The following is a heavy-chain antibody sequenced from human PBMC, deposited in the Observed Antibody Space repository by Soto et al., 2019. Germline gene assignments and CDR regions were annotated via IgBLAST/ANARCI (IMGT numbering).Heavy chain of an antibody. V-gene: IGHV3-48*01. J-gene: IGHJ4*02. CDR1: GFTFSSYS. CDR3: ARTARRGLSPTS. D-gene: IGHD6-6*01. Sequence: EVQLVESGGGLVQPGGSLRLSCAASGFTFSSYSMNWVRQAPGKGLAWVSYISSRSSTIYYADAVKGRFTISRDHAKTSLYLQMNSLRAEDTAVYYCARTARRGLSPTSWGQGPLVTVSS. CDR2: ISSRSSTI.